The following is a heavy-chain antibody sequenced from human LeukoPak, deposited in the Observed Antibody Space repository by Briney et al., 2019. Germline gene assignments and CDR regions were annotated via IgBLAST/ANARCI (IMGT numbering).Heavy chain of an antibody. CDR3: ARDHRGCLDL. CDR2: IYYSGST. J-gene: IGHJ5*02. D-gene: IGHD1-26*01. V-gene: IGHV4-59*01. CDR1: GGSISSYY. Sequence: KPSETLSLTCTVSGGSISSYYWSWIRQPPGKGLEWIGYIYYSGSTNYNPSLKSRVTISVDTSKNQFSLKLSSVTAADTAVYYCARDHRGCLDLWGQGTLVTVSS.